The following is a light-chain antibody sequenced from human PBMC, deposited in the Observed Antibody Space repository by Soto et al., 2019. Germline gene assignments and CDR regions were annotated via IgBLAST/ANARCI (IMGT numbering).Light chain of an antibody. Sequence: DIQMTQSPSSLSASVGDSVTITCRASQSIRNYLNWYQQKPGRAPDLLIFAASILHSGVPSRFSGSGSRTDFTLTSSGLQPEDFATYYCQQSDSSPYTLGQGPKLEI. J-gene: IGKJ2*01. CDR1: QSIRNY. CDR2: AAS. V-gene: IGKV1-39*01. CDR3: QQSDSSPYT.